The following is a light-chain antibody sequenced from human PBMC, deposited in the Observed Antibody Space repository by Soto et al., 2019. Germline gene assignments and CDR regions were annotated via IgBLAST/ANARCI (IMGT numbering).Light chain of an antibody. CDR2: GAS. Sequence: EIVLTQSPGTRSLSPGERATLSCRASQSVSSSYLAWYQQKPGQAPRLLIYGASSRATGIPDRFSGSGSGTDFTITISRLEPEDVAVYYCQQYKTFCQGTKVDIK. V-gene: IGKV3-20*01. CDR1: QSVSSSY. J-gene: IGKJ1*01. CDR3: QQYKT.